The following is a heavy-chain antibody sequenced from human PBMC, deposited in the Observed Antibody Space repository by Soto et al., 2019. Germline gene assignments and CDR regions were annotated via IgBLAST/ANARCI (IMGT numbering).Heavy chain of an antibody. V-gene: IGHV3-7*04. Sequence: EVQLVESGGGLVQPGGSLRLSCAASGFTFSNYWMYWVRQAPGKGLEWVATITQDGSDKYYVDSVKGRFTISRDNSKNALYMQMNSLRAEDTAVYSCARVAAAGRGTDSWGHGTLVTVSS. CDR1: GFTFSNYW. J-gene: IGHJ5*01. CDR3: ARVAAAGRGTDS. D-gene: IGHD6-13*01. CDR2: ITQDGSDK.